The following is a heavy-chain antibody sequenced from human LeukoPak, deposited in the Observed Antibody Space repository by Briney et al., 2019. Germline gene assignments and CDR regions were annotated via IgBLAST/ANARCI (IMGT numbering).Heavy chain of an antibody. CDR2: INTNTGNP. Sequence: EASVKVSCKASGYTFTSYAMNWVRQAPGQGLEWMGWINTNTGNPTYAQGFTGRFVFSLDTSVSTAYLQISSLKAEDTAVYYCASWLVPDAFDIWGQGTMVTVSS. J-gene: IGHJ3*02. V-gene: IGHV7-4-1*02. CDR3: ASWLVPDAFDI. D-gene: IGHD6-19*01. CDR1: GYTFTSYA.